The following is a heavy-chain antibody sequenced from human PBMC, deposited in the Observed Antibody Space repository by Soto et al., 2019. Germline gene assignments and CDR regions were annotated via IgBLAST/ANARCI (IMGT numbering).Heavy chain of an antibody. J-gene: IGHJ6*02. CDR3: AKECPWGRDLRTSYYYYYGMDV. D-gene: IGHD7-27*01. Sequence: GGSLRLSCAASGFTFSSYAMSWVRQAPGKGLEWVSAISGSGGSTYYADCVKGRFTISRDNSKNTLYLQMNSLRAEDTAVYYCAKECPWGRDLRTSYYYYYGMDVWGQGTTVTVSS. CDR2: ISGSGGST. CDR1: GFTFSSYA. V-gene: IGHV3-23*01.